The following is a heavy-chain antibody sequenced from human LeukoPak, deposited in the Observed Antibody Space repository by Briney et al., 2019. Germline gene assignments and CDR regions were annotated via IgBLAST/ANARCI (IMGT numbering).Heavy chain of an antibody. Sequence: SETLSLTCTVSGFSIIRGYYWSWIRQPAGKGLEWIGRIYTSGSTNYNPSLKSRVTMSVDTSKNQFSLKLSSVTAADTAVYYCARDAYYYGSGSYPFDYWGQGTLVTVSS. CDR1: GFSIIRGYY. CDR3: ARDAYYYGSGSYPFDY. V-gene: IGHV4-4*07. J-gene: IGHJ4*02. CDR2: IYTSGST. D-gene: IGHD3-10*01.